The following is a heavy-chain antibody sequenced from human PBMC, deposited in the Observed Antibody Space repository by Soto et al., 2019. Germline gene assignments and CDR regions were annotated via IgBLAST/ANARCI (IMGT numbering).Heavy chain of an antibody. Sequence: GVSLRLSCAASGFTFSGYSMDWVRQAPGKGLEWISYISSGSKTIFYADSVEGRFSVSRDNAKNSQYLQMNSLRDEDTAVYFCAREDILGARSFDYWGQGTMVTVSS. J-gene: IGHJ4*02. CDR2: ISSGSKTI. CDR1: GFTFSGYS. V-gene: IGHV3-48*02. D-gene: IGHD1-26*01. CDR3: AREDILGARSFDY.